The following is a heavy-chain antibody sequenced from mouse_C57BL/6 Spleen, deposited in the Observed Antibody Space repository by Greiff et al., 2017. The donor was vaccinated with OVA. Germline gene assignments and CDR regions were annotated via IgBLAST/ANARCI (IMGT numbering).Heavy chain of an antibody. CDR2: IDPSDSYT. V-gene: IGHV1-50*01. CDR1: GYTFTSYW. CDR3: ALYSNPFAY. D-gene: IGHD2-5*01. Sequence: VQLQQSGAELVKPGASVKLSCKASGYTFTSYWMQWVKQRPGQGLEWIGEIDPSDSYTNYNQKFKGKATLTVDTSSSTAYMQLSSLTSEDSAVYYCALYSNPFAYWGQGTLVTVSA. J-gene: IGHJ3*01.